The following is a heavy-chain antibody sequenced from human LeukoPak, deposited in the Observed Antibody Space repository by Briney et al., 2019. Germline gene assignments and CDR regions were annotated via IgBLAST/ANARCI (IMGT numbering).Heavy chain of an antibody. CDR1: GGSISSSTYY. D-gene: IGHD6-19*01. J-gene: IGHJ4*02. CDR2: LYYSGST. CDR3: ARQHSSGWLLDY. V-gene: IGHV4-39*01. Sequence: SETLSLTCTVSGGSISSSTYYWGWIRQPPGKGLEWIGSLYYSGSTYYNPSLKSRVTISEGTSKNQFSLKLSSVTAADTAVYYCARQHSSGWLLDYWGQGTLVTVSS.